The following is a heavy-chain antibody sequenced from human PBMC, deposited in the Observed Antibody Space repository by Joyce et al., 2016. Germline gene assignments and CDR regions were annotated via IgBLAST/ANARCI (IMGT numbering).Heavy chain of an antibody. Sequence: VQLQESGPGLVKPSQTLSLTCSVSGGSISSGDYYWSWIRQPPGKGLEWIGYIYYTGGTYYKLSLNGRITMSGDTSKNQFSLKRSSVTAADTAVYYCARVTWFGDKGFDYWGQGTLVTVSS. CDR1: GGSISSGDYY. D-gene: IGHD3-10*01. V-gene: IGHV4-30-4*01. CDR2: IYYTGGT. CDR3: ARVTWFGDKGFDY. J-gene: IGHJ4*02.